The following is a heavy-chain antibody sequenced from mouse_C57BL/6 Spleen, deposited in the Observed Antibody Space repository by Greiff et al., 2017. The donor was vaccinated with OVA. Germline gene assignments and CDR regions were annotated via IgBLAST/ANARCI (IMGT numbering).Heavy chain of an antibody. CDR1: GYTFTSYW. Sequence: QVQLQQPGTELVKPGASVKLSCKASGYTFTSYWMHWVKQRPGQGLEWIGNINPSNGGTNYNEKFKSKATLTVDKSSSTAYMQLSSLTSEDSAVYYCARERTTVVVRDYAMDCWGQGASVTVSS. J-gene: IGHJ4*01. V-gene: IGHV1-53*01. CDR3: ARERTTVVVRDYAMDC. D-gene: IGHD1-1*01. CDR2: INPSNGGT.